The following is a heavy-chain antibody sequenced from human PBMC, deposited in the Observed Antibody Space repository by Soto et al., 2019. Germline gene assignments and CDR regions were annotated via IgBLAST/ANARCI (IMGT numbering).Heavy chain of an antibody. CDR1: GGSISSYY. J-gene: IGHJ5*01. D-gene: IGHD3-22*01. Sequence: ETLSLTCPVPGGSISSYYWSWIRQPPGKGLECIGYFYYTTTNYNPSLKSRVTISVDTSKNQFALKLSSVSTADTAVYYCARGSYDSSVYYYEPFDSWGQGTLVTVSS. CDR2: FYYTTT. V-gene: IGHV4-59*01. CDR3: ARGSYDSSVYYYEPFDS.